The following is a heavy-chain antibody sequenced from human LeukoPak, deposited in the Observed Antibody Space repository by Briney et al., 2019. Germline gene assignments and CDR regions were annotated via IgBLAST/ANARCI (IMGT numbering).Heavy chain of an antibody. CDR1: GFTFSSYG. CDR3: AKGRDLHVVSGFPDY. CDR2: ISGSGGGT. Sequence: GGSLRLSCAASGFTFSSYGMSWVRQAPGKGLEWVSTISGSGGGTYYADSVKGRFTISRDNSKNMLYLQMNSLRVEDTAVYYCAKGRDLHVVSGFPDYWGQGTLVTVSS. J-gene: IGHJ4*02. D-gene: IGHD3-3*01. V-gene: IGHV3-23*01.